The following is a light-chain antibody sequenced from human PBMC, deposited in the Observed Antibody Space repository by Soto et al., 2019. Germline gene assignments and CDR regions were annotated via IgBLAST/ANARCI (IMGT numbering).Light chain of an antibody. CDR2: DVS. CDR1: SSDVGGYNF. CDR3: CSYAGSYTWV. Sequence: QSARTQPRSVSGSPGQSVTISCTGTSSDVGGYNFVSWYQHHPGKAPKLMIYDVSKRPSGVPDRFSGSKSGNTASLTISGLQAEDEADYYCCSYAGSYTWVFGGGTKLTVL. J-gene: IGLJ3*02. V-gene: IGLV2-11*01.